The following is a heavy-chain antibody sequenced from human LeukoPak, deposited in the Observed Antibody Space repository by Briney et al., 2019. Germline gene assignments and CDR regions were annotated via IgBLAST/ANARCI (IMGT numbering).Heavy chain of an antibody. CDR2: IYHSGST. CDR1: GGSISSSNW. V-gene: IGHV4-4*02. Sequence: PSETLSLTCAVSGGSISSSNWWSWVRQPPGKGLEWIGEIYHSGSTNYNPSLKGRVTMSVDTSKNQFSLNLSSVTAADTAVYYCARDHEDIVATIWGEGLNIWGQGTVVTVSS. D-gene: IGHD5-12*01. J-gene: IGHJ3*02. CDR3: ARDHEDIVATIWGEGLNI.